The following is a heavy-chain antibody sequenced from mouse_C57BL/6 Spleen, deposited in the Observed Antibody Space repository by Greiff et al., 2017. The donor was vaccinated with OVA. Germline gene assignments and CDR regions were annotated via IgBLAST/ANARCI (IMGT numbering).Heavy chain of an antibody. CDR3: ARSITTVVEGDY. D-gene: IGHD1-1*01. CDR1: GYTFTSYW. CDR2: IHPNSGST. Sequence: QVQLQQPGAELVKPGASVKLSCKASGYTFTSYWMHWVKQTPGQGLEWIGMIHPNSGSTNYNEKFKSQATLTVDKSSSTTYMQLSSLTSEDSAVYYCARSITTVVEGDYWGQGTTLTVSS. J-gene: IGHJ2*01. V-gene: IGHV1-64*01.